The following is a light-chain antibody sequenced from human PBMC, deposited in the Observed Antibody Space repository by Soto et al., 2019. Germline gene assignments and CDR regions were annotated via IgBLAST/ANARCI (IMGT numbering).Light chain of an antibody. Sequence: DSQITQSPSTLSGSVGDRVTITCRASQTISSWLAWYQQKPGKAPKLLIYKASTLKSGVPSRFSGSGSGTEFTLTISSLQPDDFATYYCQHYNSYSEAFGQGTNVDIK. CDR1: QTISSW. J-gene: IGKJ1*01. V-gene: IGKV1-5*03. CDR3: QHYNSYSEA. CDR2: KAS.